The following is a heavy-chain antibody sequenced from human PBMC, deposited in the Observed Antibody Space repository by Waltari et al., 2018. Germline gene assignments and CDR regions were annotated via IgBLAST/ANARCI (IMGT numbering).Heavy chain of an antibody. D-gene: IGHD2-15*01. CDR2: IDHSGST. CDR1: GYSISSGDY. J-gene: IGHJ4*02. V-gene: IGHV4-38-2*01. Sequence: QVQLQESGPGLVKPSETLSLTCAVSGYSISSGDYWGCIRQPPGKGLEWIWSIDHSGSTYDNPSLKGRVTMSVDTSKNQFSLKLSSVTAADTAVYYGARNYLVVYYFDYWGQGTLVTVSS. CDR3: ARNYLVVYYFDY.